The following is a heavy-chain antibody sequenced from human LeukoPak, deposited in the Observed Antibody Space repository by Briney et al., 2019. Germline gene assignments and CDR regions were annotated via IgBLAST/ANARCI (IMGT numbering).Heavy chain of an antibody. CDR2: IYYSGST. D-gene: IGHD3-22*01. J-gene: IGHJ3*02. CDR3: ARDLGGSYYDSSGTLTDI. Sequence: SETLSLTCTVSGGSISGYYWNWIRQPPGEGLEWIGYIYYSGSTSYNPSLKSRVTISGDTSKNQFSLKLSSVTAADTAVYYCARDLGGSYYDSSGTLTDIWGQGTMVTVSS. V-gene: IGHV4-59*01. CDR1: GGSISGYY.